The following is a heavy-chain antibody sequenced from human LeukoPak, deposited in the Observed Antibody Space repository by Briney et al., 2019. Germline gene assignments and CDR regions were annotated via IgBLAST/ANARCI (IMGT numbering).Heavy chain of an antibody. Sequence: ASVKVSCKASGYTFTSYAMHWVRQAPGQRLEWMGWINAGNGNTKYSQEFQGRVTITRDTSASTAYMELSRLRYDDTAVFYCARFPAGGVVIRKYYFDYWGQGTLVTVSS. CDR1: GYTFTSYA. CDR2: INAGNGNT. CDR3: ARFPAGGVVIRKYYFDY. D-gene: IGHD3-3*01. V-gene: IGHV1-3*01. J-gene: IGHJ4*02.